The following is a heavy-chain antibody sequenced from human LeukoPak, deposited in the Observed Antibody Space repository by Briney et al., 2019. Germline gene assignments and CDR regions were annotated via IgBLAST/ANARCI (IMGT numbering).Heavy chain of an antibody. V-gene: IGHV3-30*18. CDR2: ISYDESNR. CDR3: AKLARWFGELSPFDY. J-gene: IGHJ4*02. Sequence: GRSLRLSCAASGFIFSDYGLHWVRQAPGKGLEWLDVISYDESNRYYAGSVKGRFTISRDNSKNTVYLQMNSLRAEDTAVYYCAKLARWFGELSPFDYWGQGSLVTVSS. D-gene: IGHD3-10*01. CDR1: GFIFSDYG.